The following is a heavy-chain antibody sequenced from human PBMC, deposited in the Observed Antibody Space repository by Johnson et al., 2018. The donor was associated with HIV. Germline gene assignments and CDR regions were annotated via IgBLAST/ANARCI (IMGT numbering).Heavy chain of an antibody. Sequence: VQLVESGGGLVQPGRSLRLSCAASGLTFDDYAMHWVRQAPGKGVEWVSGIRWHRGSIGYADSVKGRFTISRANAKISLYSKMTSLRAEDTAVYSCASGRGALDIWGQGTKVTVSS. CDR2: IRWHRGSI. CDR1: GLTFDDYA. D-gene: IGHD3-3*01. V-gene: IGHV3-9*01. J-gene: IGHJ3*02. CDR3: ASGRGALDI.